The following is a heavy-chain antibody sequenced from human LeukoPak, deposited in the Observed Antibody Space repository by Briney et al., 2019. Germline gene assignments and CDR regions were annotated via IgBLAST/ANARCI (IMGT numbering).Heavy chain of an antibody. J-gene: IGHJ4*02. CDR3: ARRPGIAVAEYYFDY. Sequence: SETLSLTCTVSGGSISSSSYYWGWIRQPPGKGLEWIGSIYYSGSTYYNPSLKSRVTVSVDTSKNQFSLKLSSVTAADTAVYYCARRPGIAVAEYYFDYWGQGTLVTVSS. CDR1: GGSISSSSYY. CDR2: IYYSGST. D-gene: IGHD6-19*01. V-gene: IGHV4-39*01.